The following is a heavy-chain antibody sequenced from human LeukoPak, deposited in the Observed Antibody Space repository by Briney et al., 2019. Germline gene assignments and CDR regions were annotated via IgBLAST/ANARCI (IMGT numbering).Heavy chain of an antibody. CDR2: IYSGGST. V-gene: IGHV3-66*01. CDR1: GFTFSSYG. Sequence: GRSLRLSCAASGFTFSSYGMHWVRQAPGKGLEWVSVIYSGGSTYYADSVKGRFTISRDNSKNTLYLQMNSLRAEDTAVYYCARDPTYWGQGTLVTVSS. CDR3: ARDPTY. J-gene: IGHJ4*02.